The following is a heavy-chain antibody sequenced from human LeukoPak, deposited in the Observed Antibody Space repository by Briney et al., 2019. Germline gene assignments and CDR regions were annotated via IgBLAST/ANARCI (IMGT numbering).Heavy chain of an antibody. V-gene: IGHV4-59*01. D-gene: IGHD4-17*01. CDR1: GGSISSYY. CDR3: ARPTVTDPVGVFDI. Sequence: SETLSLTCTVSGGSISSYYWSWIRQPPGKGLEWIGYIYYSGSTNYNPSLKSRVTISVDTSKNQFSLKLSSVTAADTAVYYCARPTVTDPVGVFDIWGQGTMVTVSS. J-gene: IGHJ3*02. CDR2: IYYSGST.